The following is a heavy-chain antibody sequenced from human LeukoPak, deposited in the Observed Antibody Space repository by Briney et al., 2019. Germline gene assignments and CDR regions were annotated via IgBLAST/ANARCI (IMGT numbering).Heavy chain of an antibody. CDR1: GYSFTSYW. CDR2: IDPSDSYT. Sequence: GESPKISCKGSGYSFTSYWISWVRQMPGKGLEWMGRIDPSDSYTNYSPSFQGHVTISADKSISTAYLQWSSLKASDTAMYYCALTYGGNSRNFDYWGQGTLVTVS. V-gene: IGHV5-10-1*01. J-gene: IGHJ4*02. CDR3: ALTYGGNSRNFDY. D-gene: IGHD4-23*01.